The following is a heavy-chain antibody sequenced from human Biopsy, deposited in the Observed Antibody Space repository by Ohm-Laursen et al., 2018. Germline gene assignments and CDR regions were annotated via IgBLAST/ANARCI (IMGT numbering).Heavy chain of an antibody. J-gene: IGHJ4*02. Sequence: SDTLSLTCPVFGKTFSDYRWSWIRQPPGKGLEWIGQINQAGTTNYNPSLKSRVSISADASKYEFSLRLTSVTAADTAVYLCGNEVHGRDYWGLGAQVTVSS. V-gene: IGHV4-34*08. CDR2: INQAGTT. CDR3: GNEVHGRDY. CDR1: GKTFSDYR. D-gene: IGHD2-15*01.